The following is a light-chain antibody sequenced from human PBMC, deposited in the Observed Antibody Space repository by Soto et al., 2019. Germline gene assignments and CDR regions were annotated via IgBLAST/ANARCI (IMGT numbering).Light chain of an antibody. CDR2: GAS. J-gene: IGKJ1*01. V-gene: IGKV3-20*01. CDR3: QQYGSSHWK. CDR1: QSVSSSY. Sequence: EIVLTQSPGTLSLSPGERATLSCRASQSVSSSYLAWYQQKPGQAPRLLIYGASSRATGIPDRFSGSGSGTDFTLTISRLEPEDFEVYYCQQYGSSHWKFDKGTKADI.